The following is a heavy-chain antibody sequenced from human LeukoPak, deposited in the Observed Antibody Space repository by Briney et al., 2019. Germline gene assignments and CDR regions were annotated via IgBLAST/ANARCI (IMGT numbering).Heavy chain of an antibody. J-gene: IGHJ6*02. Sequence: SVKVSCKASGGTFSSYAISWVRQAPGQGLEWMGGIIPIFGTANYAQKFQGRVTITADESTSTAYMELSSLRSEDTAVYYCARGISGYGYYYGMDVWGQGTTVTASS. CDR1: GGTFSSYA. V-gene: IGHV1-69*01. D-gene: IGHD5-18*01. CDR2: IIPIFGTA. CDR3: ARGISGYGYYYGMDV.